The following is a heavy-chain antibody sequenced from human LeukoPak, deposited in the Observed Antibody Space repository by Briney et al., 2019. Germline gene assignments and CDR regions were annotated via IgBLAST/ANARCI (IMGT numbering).Heavy chain of an antibody. CDR2: ISSDGDIT. Sequence: GGSLRLSCAASGFTFSSYSMHWVRQAPGKGLESVSAISSDGDITYYANSVKGRFTISRDNSKNTLYLQMGSLRAEDMAVYYCAREYYGGYIVFWGQGTLVTVSS. V-gene: IGHV3-64*01. D-gene: IGHD3-10*01. J-gene: IGHJ4*02. CDR1: GFTFSSYS. CDR3: AREYYGGYIVF.